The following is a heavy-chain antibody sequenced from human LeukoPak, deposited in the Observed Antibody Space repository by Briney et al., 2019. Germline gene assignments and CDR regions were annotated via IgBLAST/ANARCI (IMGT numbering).Heavy chain of an antibody. D-gene: IGHD2-2*01. CDR2: IYTSGTT. J-gene: IGHJ4*02. Sequence: SETLSLTCTVSGGSISSGYNYWSWIRQPAGKGLEWIGRIYTSGTTNYNPSLKSRVTISQDTSNNQFSLKLRSVTAADTAVYYCAKNGCSSSSCPGFLWGQGTLVTVSS. CDR3: AKNGCSSSSCPGFL. CDR1: GGSISSGYNY. V-gene: IGHV4-61*02.